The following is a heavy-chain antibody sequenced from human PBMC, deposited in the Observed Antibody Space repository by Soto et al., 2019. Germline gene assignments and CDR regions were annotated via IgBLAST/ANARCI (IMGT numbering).Heavy chain of an antibody. CDR2: ISPYNGNT. CDR1: GYLFTNYG. J-gene: IGHJ4*02. Sequence: ASVKVSCKAFGYLFTNYGISWVRQAPGQGLEWMGWISPYNGNTNYVQKFQGRVTITTDTSTSTAYMELSSLRSEDTAVYYCAAYGYSYGPYYFDYWGQGTLVTVSS. CDR3: AAYGYSYGPYYFDY. V-gene: IGHV1-18*01. D-gene: IGHD5-18*01.